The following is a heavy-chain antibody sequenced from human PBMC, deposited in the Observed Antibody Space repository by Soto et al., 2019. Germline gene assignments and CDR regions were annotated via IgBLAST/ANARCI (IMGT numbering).Heavy chain of an antibody. V-gene: IGHV3-48*02. J-gene: IGHJ6*02. D-gene: IGHD6-6*01. Sequence: EAHLLESGGALVQPGGSLRLSCEASGFRFDTYGMNWIRQAPGKGLEWISYISSASSTIYYADSVEGRFTISRDNAKNSLYLEMNSLRHEDTAVYFCARLIRPGNYFYYYGVDVWGQGTTVTVSS. CDR2: ISSASSTI. CDR1: GFRFDTYG. CDR3: ARLIRPGNYFYYYGVDV.